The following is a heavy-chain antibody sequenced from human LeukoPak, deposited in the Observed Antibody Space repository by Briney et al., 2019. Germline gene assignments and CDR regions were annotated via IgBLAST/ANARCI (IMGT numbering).Heavy chain of an antibody. V-gene: IGHV3-30*02. Sequence: GGSLRLSCAASGFTFSSYGMHWVRQAPGKGLEWVAFIRYDGSNKYYADSVKGRFTISRDNSKNTLYLQMNSLRAEDTAVYYCAKDLNYYGSGSSFDYWGQGTLVTVSS. CDR3: AKDLNYYGSGSSFDY. CDR1: GFTFSSYG. D-gene: IGHD3-10*01. CDR2: IRYDGSNK. J-gene: IGHJ4*02.